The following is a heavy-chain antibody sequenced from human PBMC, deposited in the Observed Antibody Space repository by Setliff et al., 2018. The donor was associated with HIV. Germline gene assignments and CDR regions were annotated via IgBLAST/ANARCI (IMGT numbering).Heavy chain of an antibody. J-gene: IGHJ6*03. D-gene: IGHD3-3*01. CDR1: GFTLNNFV. CDR2: IYSRGTGT. V-gene: IGHV3-23*03. CDR3: AKYTRDGSIFYYMDV. Sequence: GGSLRLSCAASGFTLNNFVMSWVRQAPGKGLEWVSVIYSRGTGTYYADSVKGRFTISRDNSKNTLYLQMNSRRAEDTAVYYCAKYTRDGSIFYYMDVWGKGTTVTVSS.